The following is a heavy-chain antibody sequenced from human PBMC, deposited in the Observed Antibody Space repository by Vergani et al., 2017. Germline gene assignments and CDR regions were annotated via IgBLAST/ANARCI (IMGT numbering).Heavy chain of an antibody. V-gene: IGHV4-34*01. CDR3: ARVNTETNCHLYYYYYMDV. D-gene: IGHD4-11*01. Sequence: QVQLQQWGGGLLKPSETLSLTCVVNGGSFTSYHWTWIRQSPGEGLEWVGDIDHTGRPAYNPSLKSRLTMSVDKSRNQFSLTLNSVTATDTAIYFCARVNTETNCHLYYYYYMDVWGQGTAVTVS. J-gene: IGHJ6*03. CDR1: GGSFTSYH. CDR2: IDHTGRP.